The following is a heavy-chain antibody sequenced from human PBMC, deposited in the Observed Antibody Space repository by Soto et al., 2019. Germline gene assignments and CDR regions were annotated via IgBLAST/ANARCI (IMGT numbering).Heavy chain of an antibody. J-gene: IGHJ6*02. D-gene: IGHD3-3*01. V-gene: IGHV3-30*18. CDR2: ISYDGSNK. CDR3: AKDLLSNLDGYYYGMDV. CDR1: GFTFSSYG. Sequence: QVQLVESGGGVVQPGRSLRLSCAASGFTFSSYGMHWVRQAPGKGLEWVAVISYDGSNKYYADSVKGRFTISRDNSKNTLYLQMNSLRAEDTAVYYCAKDLLSNLDGYYYGMDVWGQGTTVTVSS.